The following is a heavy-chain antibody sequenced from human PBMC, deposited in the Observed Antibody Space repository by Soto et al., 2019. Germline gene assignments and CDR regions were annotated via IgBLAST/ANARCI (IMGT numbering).Heavy chain of an antibody. CDR1: GGSSSSGGYS. J-gene: IGHJ4*02. CDR2: IYHSGST. Sequence: QLQLQESGSGLVKPSQTLSLTCAVSGGSSSSGGYSWSWIRQPPGKGLEWIGYIYHSGSTYYNPSLKSRVTISVDRSKNQFSLKLSSVTAADTAVYYCARTSGWYGEFDYWGQGTLVTVSS. V-gene: IGHV4-30-2*01. CDR3: ARTSGWYGEFDY. D-gene: IGHD6-19*01.